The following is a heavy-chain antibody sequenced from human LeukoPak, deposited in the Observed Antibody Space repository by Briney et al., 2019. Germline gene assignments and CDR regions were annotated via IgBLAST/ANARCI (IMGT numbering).Heavy chain of an antibody. V-gene: IGHV4-59*01. CDR2: IYYSGST. J-gene: IGHJ4*02. D-gene: IGHD4-17*01. CDR3: ARDSPYGDYVSY. CDR1: AGSISSYY. Sequence: PSETLSLTCTVSAGSISSYYWSWIRQPPGKGLEWIGYIYYSGSTNHNPSLKSRVTISVDTSKNQFSLKLSSVTAADTAVYYCARDSPYGDYVSYWGQGTVVTVSS.